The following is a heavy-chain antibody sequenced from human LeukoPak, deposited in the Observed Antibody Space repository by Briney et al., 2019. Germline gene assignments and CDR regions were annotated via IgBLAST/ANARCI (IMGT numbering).Heavy chain of an antibody. CDR1: GYTFTGYY. CDR3: ARDPGGATHDAFDI. Sequence: GASVKVSCKASGYTFTGYYMHWVRQAPGQGLEWMGWINPNSGGTNYAQKFQGRVTMTRDTSISTAYMELSRLRSDDTAVYYCARDPGGATHDAFDIWGQGTMVTVSS. V-gene: IGHV1-2*02. J-gene: IGHJ3*02. D-gene: IGHD1-26*01. CDR2: INPNSGGT.